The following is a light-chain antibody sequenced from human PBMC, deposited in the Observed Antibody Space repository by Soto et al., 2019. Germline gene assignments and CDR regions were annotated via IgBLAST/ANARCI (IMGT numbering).Light chain of an antibody. Sequence: QSVLTQPPSASGSPGQSVTISCTGTSSDVGGYNYVSWYQQHPGKAPKLMIYDVSKRPSGVPDRFSGSKSGNTASLTVSGLQAEDEADYYCSSYAGKHIAFETGTKVTAL. CDR3: SSYAGKHIA. CDR2: DVS. CDR1: SSDVGGYNY. V-gene: IGLV2-8*01. J-gene: IGLJ1*01.